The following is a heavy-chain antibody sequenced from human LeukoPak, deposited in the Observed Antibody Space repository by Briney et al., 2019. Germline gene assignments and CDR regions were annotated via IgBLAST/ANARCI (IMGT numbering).Heavy chain of an antibody. D-gene: IGHD3-3*01. J-gene: IGHJ4*02. Sequence: GASVKVSCKASGYTFTSYAMNWVRQAPGQGLEWMGWINTNTGNPTYAQGFTGRFVFSLDTSVSTAYLQISSLKAEDTAVYYCARGVPAAPYDFWSAYYIGRGASFDYWGQGTLVTVSS. CDR3: ARGVPAAPYDFWSAYYIGRGASFDY. V-gene: IGHV7-4-1*02. CDR1: GYTFTSYA. CDR2: INTNTGNP.